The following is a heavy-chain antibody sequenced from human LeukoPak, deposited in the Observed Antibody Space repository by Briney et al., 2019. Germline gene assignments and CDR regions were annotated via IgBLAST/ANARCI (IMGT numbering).Heavy chain of an antibody. CDR1: GFMFSNYW. Sequence: PGGSLRLSCAASGFMFSNYWMHWVRQAPGKGLVWVSRINTDGSSTNYADSVTGRFTISRDNAENTLYPQMNSLRAGDTAIYYCVKDMAGNYDYWGQGTLVTVSS. D-gene: IGHD4-11*01. V-gene: IGHV3-74*01. CDR3: VKDMAGNYDY. CDR2: INTDGSST. J-gene: IGHJ4*02.